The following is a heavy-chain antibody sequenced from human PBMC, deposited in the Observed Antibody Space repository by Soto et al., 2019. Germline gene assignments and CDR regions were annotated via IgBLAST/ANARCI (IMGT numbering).Heavy chain of an antibody. CDR2: IKSKTDGGTT. V-gene: IGHV3-15*01. D-gene: IGHD3-10*01. J-gene: IGHJ4*02. CDR1: GFTFSNAW. Sequence: GGSLRLSCAASGFTFSNAWMSWVRQAPGKGLEWVGRIKSKTDGGTTDYAAPVKGRFTISRDDSKNTLYLQMNSLKTEDTAVYYCSTDGHYYGSGSYYWGQGTLVTVSS. CDR3: STDGHYYGSGSYY.